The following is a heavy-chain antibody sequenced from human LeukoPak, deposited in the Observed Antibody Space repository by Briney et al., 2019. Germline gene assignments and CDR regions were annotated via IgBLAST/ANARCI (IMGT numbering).Heavy chain of an antibody. CDR1: GFTFSNYE. Sequence: GGSLRLSCAASGFTFSNYEMNWVRQAPGKGLEWISYISASGNPMFYADSVKGRFTISRDNAKNSLYLQLNSLRAEDTAVYYCARANYYDISGYDYWGQGTLVTVSS. D-gene: IGHD3-22*01. CDR3: ARANYYDISGYDY. V-gene: IGHV3-48*03. CDR2: ISASGNPM. J-gene: IGHJ4*02.